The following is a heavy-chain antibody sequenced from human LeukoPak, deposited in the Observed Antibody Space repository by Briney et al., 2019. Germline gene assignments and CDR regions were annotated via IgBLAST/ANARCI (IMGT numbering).Heavy chain of an antibody. Sequence: PSETLSLTCTVSGGSTSSYYWSWIRQPPGKGLEWIGYIYSSGSTNYNPSLKSRVTISVDTSKNQFSLKLSSVTAADTAVYYCARRRGAHTANALDIWGRGTMVTVSS. CDR1: GGSTSSYY. J-gene: IGHJ3*02. D-gene: IGHD3-10*01. CDR2: IYSSGST. V-gene: IGHV4-59*08. CDR3: ARRRGAHTANALDI.